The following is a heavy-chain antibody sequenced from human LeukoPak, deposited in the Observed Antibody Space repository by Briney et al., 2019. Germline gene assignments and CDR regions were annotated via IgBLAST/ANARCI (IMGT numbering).Heavy chain of an antibody. CDR3: ARDLPYCSSTSCYAGGDY. D-gene: IGHD2-2*01. CDR1: GYTFIRNG. Sequence: ASVKVSCKASGYTFIRNGISWVRQAPGQGLEWMGWISPYNGNTNYAQKLQGRVTMTTDTSTSTAYMELRSLRSDDTAVYYCARDLPYCSSTSCYAGGDYWGQGTLVTVSS. CDR2: ISPYNGNT. V-gene: IGHV1-18*01. J-gene: IGHJ4*02.